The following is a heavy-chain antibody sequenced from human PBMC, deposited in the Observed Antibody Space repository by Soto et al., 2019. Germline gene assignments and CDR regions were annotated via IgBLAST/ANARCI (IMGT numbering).Heavy chain of an antibody. CDR2: IYYSGYT. V-gene: IGHV4-59*08. CDR3: ARLIRDASGSYRLDY. D-gene: IGHD3-10*01. CDR1: GGSISPYY. Sequence: QVQLQESGPGRVKPSETLSLTCTASGGSISPYYWSWIRQPPGEGMEWLGYIYYSGYTNYNPSLKSRLTISVVTSKNQFSLRLSSVTAADTAVYFCARLIRDASGSYRLDYWGRGTLVTVSS. J-gene: IGHJ4*02.